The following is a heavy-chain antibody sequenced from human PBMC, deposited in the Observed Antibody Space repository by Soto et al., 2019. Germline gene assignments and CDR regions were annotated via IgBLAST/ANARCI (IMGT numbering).Heavy chain of an antibody. V-gene: IGHV5-10-1*01. D-gene: IGHD6-13*01. CDR3: ARLIAAAGTSGAGWFDP. Sequence: PGESLKISCKGSGYSFTSYWISWVRQMPGKGLEWMGRIDPSDSYTNYSPSFQGHVTISADKSISTAYLQWSSLKASDTAMYYCARLIAAAGTSGAGWFDPWGQGTLVTVSS. J-gene: IGHJ5*02. CDR1: GYSFTSYW. CDR2: IDPSDSYT.